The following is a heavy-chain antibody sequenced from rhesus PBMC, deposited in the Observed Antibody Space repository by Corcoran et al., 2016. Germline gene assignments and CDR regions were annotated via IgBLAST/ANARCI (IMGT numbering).Heavy chain of an antibody. CDR3: ARRHSGSYYFPTEYFDY. CDR2: INTDTGNP. Sequence: QVQLVQSGAEVKQPGASVKVSCKASGYTFTSYGMNWVRQAHGQRLEWMGWINTDTGNPTYAQGFKELFTFSMDTSISTAYLQISSLKAEDTAVYYCARRHSGSYYFPTEYFDYWGQGVLVTVSS. V-gene: IGHV7-114*01. J-gene: IGHJ4*01. D-gene: IGHD3-16*01. CDR1: GYTFTSYG.